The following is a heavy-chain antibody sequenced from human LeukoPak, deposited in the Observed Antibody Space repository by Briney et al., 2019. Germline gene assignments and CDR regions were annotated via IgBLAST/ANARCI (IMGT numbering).Heavy chain of an antibody. Sequence: PSETLSLTCIVSAGSISSSSYYWGWIRQPRGKGLEWIGSIYDSGSTYSNPSLTNRVTISVDTSNNHFSLKLSSVTAADTAVYYCARARGYRSSWQLLGFDPWGQGTLVTVSS. V-gene: IGHV4-39*07. CDR1: AGSISSSSYY. J-gene: IGHJ5*02. CDR3: ARARGYRSSWQLLGFDP. D-gene: IGHD6-13*01. CDR2: IYDSGST.